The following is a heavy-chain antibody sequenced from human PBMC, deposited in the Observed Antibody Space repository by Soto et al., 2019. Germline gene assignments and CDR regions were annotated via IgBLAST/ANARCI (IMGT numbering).Heavy chain of an antibody. J-gene: IGHJ3*02. CDR2: IYYSGST. CDR3: ARDDLGCTNGVCYVGAFDI. V-gene: IGHV4-59*01. Sequence: SETLSLTCTVSGGSISSYYWSWIRQPPGKGLEWIGYIYYSGSTNYNPSLKSRVTISVDTSKNQFSLKLSSVTAADTAVYYCARDDLGCTNGVCYVGAFDIWGQGTMVTVSS. D-gene: IGHD2-8*01. CDR1: GGSISSYY.